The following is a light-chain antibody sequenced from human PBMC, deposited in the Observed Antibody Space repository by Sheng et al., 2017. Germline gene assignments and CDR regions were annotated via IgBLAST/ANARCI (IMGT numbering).Light chain of an antibody. Sequence: QLTQSPSSLSASVGDRVTITCRASQAINSYVAWYQQKPGNAPKLLIYAASTLQSGVPSRFFGSGSGTDFTLTISSLQPEDFATYYCQQFNSYPPWTFGQGTKVEIK. CDR3: QQFNSYPPWT. J-gene: IGKJ1*01. V-gene: IGKV1-9*01. CDR1: QAINSY. CDR2: AAS.